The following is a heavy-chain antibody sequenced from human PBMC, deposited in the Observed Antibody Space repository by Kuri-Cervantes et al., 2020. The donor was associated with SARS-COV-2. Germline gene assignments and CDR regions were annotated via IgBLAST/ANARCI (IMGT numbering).Heavy chain of an antibody. V-gene: IGHV1-2*04. Sequence: ASVKVSCKASGYTFTDYYIYWVRQAPGQGLEWMGWINPNSGGTNYAQKFQGWVTMTRDTSLSISYMELSRLTSDDTAVYYCARGEGSRGLMVVLGWRGAGRLDFWGQGTLVTVSS. CDR3: ARGEGSRGLMVVLGWRGAGRLDF. J-gene: IGHJ4*02. D-gene: IGHD3-10*01. CDR2: INPNSGGT. CDR1: GYTFTDYY.